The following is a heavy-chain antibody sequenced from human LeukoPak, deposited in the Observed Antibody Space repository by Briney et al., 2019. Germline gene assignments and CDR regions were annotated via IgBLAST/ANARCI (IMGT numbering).Heavy chain of an antibody. Sequence: PSETLSLTCTVPGVSMSSRNSYWGWIRQPPGMGLEWVGTIENRGYTAYNPSLQGRITISVDASRRQCSLTLSAVTATDTAVYYCARHTSGTMFSYWGQGILATVSS. J-gene: IGHJ1*01. CDR3: ARHTSGTMFSY. CDR1: GVSMSSRNSY. D-gene: IGHD1-1*01. V-gene: IGHV4-39*01. CDR2: IENRGYT.